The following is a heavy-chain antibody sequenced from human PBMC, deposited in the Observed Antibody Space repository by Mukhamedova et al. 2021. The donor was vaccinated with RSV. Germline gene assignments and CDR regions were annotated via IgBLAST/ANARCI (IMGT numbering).Heavy chain of an antibody. Sequence: LTISRDNAKNSVYLQVNSLRDEDTAVYYCARGQTSARGSFYYWGQGTLVTVSS. J-gene: IGHJ4*02. D-gene: IGHD2-15*01. V-gene: IGHV3-48*02. CDR3: ARGQTSARGSFYY.